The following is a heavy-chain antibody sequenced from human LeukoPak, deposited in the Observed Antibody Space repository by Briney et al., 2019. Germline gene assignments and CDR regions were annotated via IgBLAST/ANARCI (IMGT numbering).Heavy chain of an antibody. CDR1: GFTFSTYT. V-gene: IGHV3-21*01. CDR3: ARDHYSTYLFDY. J-gene: IGHJ4*02. D-gene: IGHD4-11*01. Sequence: PGGSLRLSCSASGFTFSTYTMNWVRQAPGRGLEWVSSISSSSSYIYYADSVKGRFTISRDNAKNSLYLQMNSLRAEDTAVYYCARDHYSTYLFDYGGQGTLATVS. CDR2: ISSSSSYI.